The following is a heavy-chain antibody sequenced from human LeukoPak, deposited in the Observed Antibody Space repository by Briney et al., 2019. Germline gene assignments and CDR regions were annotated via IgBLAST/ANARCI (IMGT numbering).Heavy chain of an antibody. V-gene: IGHV3-48*03. J-gene: IGHJ4*02. Sequence: GGSLRLSCAASGFTFSSYEMNWVRQAPGRGLEWVSYISGSDNTIYYADSVKGRFTISRDNTKNSLYLQMNSLRAEDTAVYYCASAYGGLLDYWGQGTLVTVSS. CDR1: GFTFSSYE. CDR3: ASAYGGLLDY. D-gene: IGHD3-16*01. CDR2: ISGSDNTI.